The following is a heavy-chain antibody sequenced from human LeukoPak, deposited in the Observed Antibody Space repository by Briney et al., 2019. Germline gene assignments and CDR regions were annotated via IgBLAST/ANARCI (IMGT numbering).Heavy chain of an antibody. D-gene: IGHD1-14*01. V-gene: IGHV1-69*05. J-gene: IGHJ5*02. CDR1: GGTFSSYA. CDR3: ASGYPGITNWFDP. Sequence: SVKVSCKASGGTFSSYAISWVRQAPGQGLEWMGGIIPIFGTANYAQKFQGRVTITTDESTSTAYMGLSSLRSEDTAVYYCASGYPGITNWFDPWGQGTLVTVSS. CDR2: IIPIFGTA.